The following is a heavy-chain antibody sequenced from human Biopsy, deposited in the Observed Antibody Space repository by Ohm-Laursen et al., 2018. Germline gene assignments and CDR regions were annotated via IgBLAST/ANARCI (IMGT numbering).Heavy chain of an antibody. J-gene: IGHJ3*01. D-gene: IGHD1-20*01. CDR3: AISNPASNYKWNDQDEALDF. CDR1: GFTFSDYY. Sequence: GSLRLSCTASGFTFSDYYMSWVRQAPGQGLEWISYITVTGASVYYTDSVKGRFTISRDNTKNSLYLQMNSLRAEDTAVYFCAISNPASNYKWNDQDEALDFWGQGTMVTVSS. V-gene: IGHV3-11*01. CDR2: ITVTGASV.